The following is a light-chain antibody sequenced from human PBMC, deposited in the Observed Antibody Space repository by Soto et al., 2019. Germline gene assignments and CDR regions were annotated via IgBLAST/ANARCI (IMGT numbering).Light chain of an antibody. CDR3: QQYNIWSAIT. Sequence: EIELTQSPATLSVSPGERVTLSCRASQSVRSKLAWYQQRPGQAPRVLIYDTSTRATGLPARFSGSGSGTEFTLTISSLQSEDSAVYYCQQYNIWSAITFGQGTRLEIK. CDR1: QSVRSK. J-gene: IGKJ5*01. CDR2: DTS. V-gene: IGKV3-15*01.